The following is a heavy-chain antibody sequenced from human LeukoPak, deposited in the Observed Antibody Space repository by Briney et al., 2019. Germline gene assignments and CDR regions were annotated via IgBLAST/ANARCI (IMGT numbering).Heavy chain of an antibody. V-gene: IGHV3-48*03. D-gene: IGHD6-13*01. CDR2: ISSSGSTI. Sequence: GSLRLSCAASGFTFSSYEMNWVRQAPGKGLEWVSYISSSGSTIYYADSVKGRFTISRDNAKNSLYLQMNSLRAEDTAAYYCASGAAAGRLDYWGQGTLVTVSS. CDR1: GFTFSSYE. J-gene: IGHJ4*02. CDR3: ASGAAAGRLDY.